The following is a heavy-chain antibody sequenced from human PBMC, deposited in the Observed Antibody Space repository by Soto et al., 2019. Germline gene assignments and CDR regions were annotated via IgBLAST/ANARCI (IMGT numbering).Heavy chain of an antibody. CDR3: ARDRGIAARPDHVVLQYYFDY. D-gene: IGHD6-6*01. Sequence: KQSQTLSLTCAISGDSVSSNSAAWNWIRQSPSRGLEWLGRTYYRSKWYNDYAVSVKSRITINPDTSKNQFSLQLNSVTPEDTAVYYCARDRGIAARPDHVVLQYYFDYWGQGTLVTVSS. J-gene: IGHJ4*02. CDR1: GDSVSSNSAA. V-gene: IGHV6-1*01. CDR2: TYYRSKWYN.